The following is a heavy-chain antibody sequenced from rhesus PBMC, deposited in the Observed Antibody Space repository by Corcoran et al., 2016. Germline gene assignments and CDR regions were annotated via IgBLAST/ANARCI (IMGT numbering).Heavy chain of an antibody. D-gene: IGHD1-20*01. CDR3: ARDRWGWNNPFDY. Sequence: QVQLQESGPGLVTPSETLSLTCAVSGYSISSGYGWRWIRQPPGKGLEWIGYIGGIRGSTHSNPSLKSRVTISKDTSKTQCSLKRSSVTAADTAVYYWARDRWGWNNPFDYWGQGVLVTVSS. J-gene: IGHJ4*01. CDR2: IGGIRGST. CDR1: GYSISSGYG. V-gene: IGHV4-127*01.